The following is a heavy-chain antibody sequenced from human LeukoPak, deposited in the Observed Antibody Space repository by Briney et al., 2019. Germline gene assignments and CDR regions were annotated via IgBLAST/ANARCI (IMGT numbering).Heavy chain of an antibody. Sequence: GASVKVSCKASGGTFSSYAISWVRQAPGQGLEWMGGIIPIFGTANYAQKFQGRVTITADESTSTAYMELSSLRSEDTAVYYCARGGYPHNYYYYYMDVWGKGTTVTISS. J-gene: IGHJ6*03. CDR2: IIPIFGTA. D-gene: IGHD6-13*01. CDR3: ARGGYPHNYYYYYMDV. CDR1: GGTFSSYA. V-gene: IGHV1-69*13.